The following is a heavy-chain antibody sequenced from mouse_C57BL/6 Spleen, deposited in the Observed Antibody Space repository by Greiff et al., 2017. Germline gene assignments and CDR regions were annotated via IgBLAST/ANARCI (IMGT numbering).Heavy chain of an antibody. CDR2: IYPGDGDT. V-gene: IGHV1-82*01. CDR3: ARRAMDY. J-gene: IGHJ4*01. CDR1: GYAFSSSW. Sequence: VQLQQSGPELVKPGASVKLSCKASGYAFSSSWLNWVKQRPGKGLEWIGRIYPGDGDTNYNGKFKGKATLTADTSSSTAYMQLSSLTSEDSAVYFCARRAMDYWGQGTSVTVSS.